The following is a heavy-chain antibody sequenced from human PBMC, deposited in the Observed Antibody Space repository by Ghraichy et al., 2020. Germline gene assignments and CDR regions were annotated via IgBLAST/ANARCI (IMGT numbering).Heavy chain of an antibody. D-gene: IGHD6-19*01. V-gene: IGHV3-23*01. CDR3: ANMYSSGCFDY. CDR2: ISGSGGST. J-gene: IGHJ4*02. Sequence: GESLNISCAASGFTFSSYAMSWVRQAPGKGLEWVSAISGSGGSTYYADSVKGRFTISRDNSKNTLYLQMNSLRAEDTAVYYCANMYSSGCFDYWGQGTLVTVSS. CDR1: GFTFSSYA.